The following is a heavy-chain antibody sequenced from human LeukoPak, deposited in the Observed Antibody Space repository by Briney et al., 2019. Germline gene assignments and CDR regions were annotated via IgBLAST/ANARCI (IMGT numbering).Heavy chain of an antibody. J-gene: IGHJ4*02. Sequence: PGGSLRLSCAGSGFTLSNAWMNWVRQTPGKGLEWVGRIKSKAEGGARDYAAPVKGRFTISRDDSKNMVYLQMNSLKTEDTGVYYCATVLSYDDTSGYQRFDYWGQGTLVTVSS. CDR3: ATVLSYDDTSGYQRFDY. CDR1: GFTLSNAW. V-gene: IGHV3-15*01. CDR2: IKSKAEGGAR. D-gene: IGHD5-12*01.